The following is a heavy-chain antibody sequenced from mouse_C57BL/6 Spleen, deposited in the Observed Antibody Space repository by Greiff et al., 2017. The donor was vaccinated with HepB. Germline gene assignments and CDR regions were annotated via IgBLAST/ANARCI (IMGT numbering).Heavy chain of an antibody. J-gene: IGHJ1*03. V-gene: IGHV1-53*01. CDR2: INPSNGGT. CDR3: ARTTMVTTRYFDV. D-gene: IGHD2-2*01. Sequence: VKLQQPGTELVKPGASVKLSCKASGYTFTSYWMHWVKQRPGQGLEWIGNINPSNGGTNYNEKFKSKATLTVDKSSSTAYMQLSSLTSEDSAVYYCARTTMVTTRYFDVWGTGTTVTVSS. CDR1: GYTFTSYW.